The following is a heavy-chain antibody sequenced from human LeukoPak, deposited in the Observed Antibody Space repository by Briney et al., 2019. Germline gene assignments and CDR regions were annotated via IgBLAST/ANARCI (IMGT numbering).Heavy chain of an antibody. CDR3: ARDSRDAFDI. CDR1: GGSISSYY. Sequence: SETLFLTCAVSGGSISSYYRSWIRQPPGKGLEWVGYIYYSGSTNYHPSIQRRVTISVDTSKTQFSLKLSSVTAADTAVYYCARDSRDAFDIWGQGTMSPSLQ. J-gene: IGHJ3*02. CDR2: IYYSGST. V-gene: IGHV4-59*01.